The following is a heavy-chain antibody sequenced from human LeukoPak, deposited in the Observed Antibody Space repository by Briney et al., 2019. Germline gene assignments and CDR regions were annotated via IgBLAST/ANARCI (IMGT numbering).Heavy chain of an antibody. V-gene: IGHV3-23*01. Sequence: VGSLRLSCAASAFTLSTYAMSWVRQAPGKGLEWLSTVSSSGAGTYYADSVKGRFTMSRDNSEYTLYLQMNSLRAEDTALYYCAREYCSGTSCPKPYYYYYYMDVWGKGTTVTVSS. CDR3: AREYCSGTSCPKPYYYYYYMDV. CDR2: VSSSGAGT. D-gene: IGHD2-2*01. J-gene: IGHJ6*03. CDR1: AFTLSTYA.